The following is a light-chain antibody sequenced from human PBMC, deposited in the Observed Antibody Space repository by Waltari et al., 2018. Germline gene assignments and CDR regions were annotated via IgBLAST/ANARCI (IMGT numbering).Light chain of an antibody. Sequence: QSALTQPASVSGSPGRPITISSTRTSTYCGVFNSVFWYEKHTGKAPNLMIYAVSKRPSGVSDRFSGSKSGDMASLTISGLQPEDEAEYFCSSYAGSSKGVFGGGTKVTVL. CDR2: AVS. J-gene: IGLJ2*01. V-gene: IGLV2-23*02. CDR3: SSYAGSSKGV. CDR1: STYCGVFNS.